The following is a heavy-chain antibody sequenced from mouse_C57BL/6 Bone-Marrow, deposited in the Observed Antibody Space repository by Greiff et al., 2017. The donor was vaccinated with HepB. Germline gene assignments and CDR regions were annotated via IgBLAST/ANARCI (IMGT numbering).Heavy chain of an antibody. V-gene: IGHV1-15*01. Sequence: QVQLQQSGAELVRPGASVTLSCKASGYTFTDYEMHWVKQTPVHGLEWIGAIDPETGGTAYNQKFKGKAILTADKSSSTAYMELRSLTSEDSAVYYCTRFGDGYPYYFDYWGQGTTLTVSS. CDR1: GYTFTDYE. CDR3: TRFGDGYPYYFDY. J-gene: IGHJ2*01. D-gene: IGHD2-3*01. CDR2: IDPETGGT.